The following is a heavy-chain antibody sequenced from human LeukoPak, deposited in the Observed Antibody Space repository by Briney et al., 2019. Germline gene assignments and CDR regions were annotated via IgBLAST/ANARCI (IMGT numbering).Heavy chain of an antibody. CDR3: ARGGRKDGYNFAPEDY. Sequence: ASVKVSCKASGGTFISYAISWVRQAPGQGLEWMGGIIPIFGTANYAQKFQGRVTITADESTITAYMELSSLRSEDTAVYYCARGGRKDGYNFAPEDYLGQGTLVTVSS. D-gene: IGHD5-24*01. CDR2: IIPIFGTA. CDR1: GGTFISYA. V-gene: IGHV1-69*01. J-gene: IGHJ4*02.